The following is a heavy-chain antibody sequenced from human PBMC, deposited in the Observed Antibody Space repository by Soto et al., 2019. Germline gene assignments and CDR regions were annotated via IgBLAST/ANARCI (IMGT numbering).Heavy chain of an antibody. D-gene: IGHD2-8*01. CDR3: SRDISVMARRRFDD. CDR1: GFTFGDYG. J-gene: IGHJ4*02. CDR2: IGGEAFGGTT. Sequence: PGGSLRLSCTASGFTFGDYGVSWFRQAPGKGLEWVAFIGGEAFGGTTEYATSVRGRFTISRDDPKSSVFLQMHSLQTEDTALYFCSRDISVMARRRFDDWGQGTLVTVSS. V-gene: IGHV3-49*03.